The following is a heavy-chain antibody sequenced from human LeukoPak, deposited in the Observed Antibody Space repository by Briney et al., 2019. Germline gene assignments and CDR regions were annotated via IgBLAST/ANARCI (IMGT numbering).Heavy chain of an antibody. CDR2: IYHSGST. D-gene: IGHD2-15*01. Sequence: SETLSLTCAVSGYSISSGYYWGWIRQPPGKGLEWIGSIYHSGSTYYNPSLKSRVTISVDTSKNQFSLKLSSVTAADTAVYYCARRQTEGGLDYWGQGTLVTVSS. CDR1: GYSISSGYY. J-gene: IGHJ4*02. V-gene: IGHV4-38-2*01. CDR3: ARRQTEGGLDY.